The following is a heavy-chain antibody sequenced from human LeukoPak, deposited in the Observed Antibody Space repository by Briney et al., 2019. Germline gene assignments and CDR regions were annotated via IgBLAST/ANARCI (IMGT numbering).Heavy chain of an antibody. CDR3: ASALYYYDSSGYQDRPNDY. CDR2: IIPIFGTA. CDR1: GGTFGSYA. V-gene: IGHV1-69*05. Sequence: SVKVSCKASGGTFGSYAISWVRQAPGQGLEWMGGIIPIFGTANYAQKFQGRVTITTDESTSTAYMELSSLRSEDTAVYYCASALYYYDSSGYQDRPNDYWGQGTLVTVSS. J-gene: IGHJ4*02. D-gene: IGHD3-22*01.